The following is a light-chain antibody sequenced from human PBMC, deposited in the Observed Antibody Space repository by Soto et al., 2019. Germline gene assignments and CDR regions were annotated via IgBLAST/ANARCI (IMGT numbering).Light chain of an antibody. Sequence: EIVLTQSPATLSLSPGERATLSCRARQSVSSYLAWYQQKPGQAPRLLIYDASNRATGIPARFSGSGYGTDFTLTISSLEPEDFAVYYCQQRSNWPPYTFGQGTKLEIK. CDR3: QQRSNWPPYT. J-gene: IGKJ2*01. CDR1: QSVSSY. V-gene: IGKV3-11*01. CDR2: DAS.